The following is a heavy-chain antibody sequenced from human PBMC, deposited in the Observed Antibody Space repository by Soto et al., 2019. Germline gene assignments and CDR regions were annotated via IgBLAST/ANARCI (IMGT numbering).Heavy chain of an antibody. CDR3: ARDCESGHSSNSYYAMDV. CDR1: GYIFTDYY. J-gene: IGHJ6*02. Sequence: GAAVKVSCKASGYIFTDYYMHWVRQAPGQELGWMGRINPNSGGTNYAQKFQGRVTMTRDTSISTAYTELSSLRSEDMATYYCARDCESGHSSNSYYAMDVRGQGTTVTVSS. CDR2: INPNSGGT. D-gene: IGHD6-13*01. V-gene: IGHV1-2*06.